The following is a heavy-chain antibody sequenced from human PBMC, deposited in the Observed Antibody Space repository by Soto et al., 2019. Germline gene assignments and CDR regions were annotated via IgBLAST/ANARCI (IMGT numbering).Heavy chain of an antibody. CDR3: FRPADQGPAPRTGSAR. V-gene: IGHV4-30-4*01. J-gene: IGHJ4*02. CDR1: GASIRSTDYY. Sequence: PSENLSLTCTVSGASIRSTDYYWSWIRQAPGKGLEWIGYVYYTGSTYYNPSLMSRLTISVDTSKNQFSLKLTSVTAPKTAGYYFFRPADQGPAPRTGSARWGKGTQVPVTS. D-gene: IGHD6-25*01. CDR2: VYYTGST.